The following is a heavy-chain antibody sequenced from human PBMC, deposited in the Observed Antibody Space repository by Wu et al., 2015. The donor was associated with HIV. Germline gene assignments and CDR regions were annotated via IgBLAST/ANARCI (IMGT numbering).Heavy chain of an antibody. CDR1: GYTFTSYY. V-gene: IGHV1-46*01. CDR3: AREYCSGGSCSRANYYYYYGMDV. J-gene: IGHJ6*02. D-gene: IGHD2-15*01. CDR2: INPSGGST. Sequence: QVQLVQSGAELTKPGASVKVSCKASGYTFTSYYMHWVRQAPGQGLEWMGIINPSGGSTSYAQKFQGRVTMTRDTSTSTVYMELSSLRSEDTAVYYCAREYCSGGSCSRANYYYYYGMDVWGQGTTVTVSS.